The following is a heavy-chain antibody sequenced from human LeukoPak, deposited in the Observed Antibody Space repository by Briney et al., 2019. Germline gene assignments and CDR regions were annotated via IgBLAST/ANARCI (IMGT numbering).Heavy chain of an antibody. D-gene: IGHD3-22*01. J-gene: IGHJ4*02. CDR2: ISSSSSYI. CDR3: ARGPLEYYDSSGYYY. CDR1: GFTFSSYS. V-gene: IGHV3-21*01. Sequence: GGSLRLSCAASGFTFSSYSMNWVRQAPGKGLEWVSSISSSSSYIYYADSVKGRFTISRDNAKNSLYLQMNSLRAEDTAVYYCARGPLEYYDSSGYYYWGQGTLVTVSS.